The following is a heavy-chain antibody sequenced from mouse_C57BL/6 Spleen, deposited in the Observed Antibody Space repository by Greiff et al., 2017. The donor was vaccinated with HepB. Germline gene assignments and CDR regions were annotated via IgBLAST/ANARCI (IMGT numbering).Heavy chain of an antibody. CDR3: TPLLGPWFAY. CDR2: IDPENGDT. CDR1: GFNIKDDY. J-gene: IGHJ3*01. Sequence: EVKLQESGAELVRPGASVKLSCTASGFNIKDDYMHWVKQRPEQGLEWIGWIDPENGDTEYASKFQGKATITADTSSNTAYLQLSSLTSEDTAVYYCTPLLGPWFAYWGQGTLVTVSA. V-gene: IGHV14-4*01. D-gene: IGHD4-1*01.